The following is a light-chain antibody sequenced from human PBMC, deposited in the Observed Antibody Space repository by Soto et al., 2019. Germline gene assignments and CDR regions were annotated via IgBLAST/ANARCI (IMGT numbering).Light chain of an antibody. J-gene: IGKJ1*01. CDR1: QSVSSNY. V-gene: IGKV3-20*01. Sequence: EVMLTQSPGTLSLSPGERATLSCRASQSVSSNYLAWYQQKSGQAPRLLIYGASNRATGIPDRFIGSGSGTDFTLTTRRLEPEDFAVYYGPQYGTSPRTFGQGTEVEFK. CDR2: GAS. CDR3: PQYGTSPRT.